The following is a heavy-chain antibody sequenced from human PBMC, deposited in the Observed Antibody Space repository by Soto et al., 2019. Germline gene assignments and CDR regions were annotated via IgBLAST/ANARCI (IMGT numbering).Heavy chain of an antibody. CDR2: ISSDGSNK. V-gene: IGHV3-30*18. CDR3: AKVRADYYYGSGPFDY. CDR1: GFTFSSYG. J-gene: IGHJ4*02. D-gene: IGHD3-10*01. Sequence: QVQLVESGGGVVQPGRSLRLSCAASGFTFSSYGMHWVRQAPGKGLEWVALISSDGSNKYYADSVKGRFTISRDNSKNTLYLQMNTLRAEDTAVYYCAKVRADYYYGSGPFDYWGQGTLATVSS.